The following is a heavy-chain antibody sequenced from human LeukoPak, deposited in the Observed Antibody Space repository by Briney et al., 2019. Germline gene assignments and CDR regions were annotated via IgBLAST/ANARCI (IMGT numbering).Heavy chain of an antibody. V-gene: IGHV5-51*01. J-gene: IGHJ4*02. CDR2: IYPGDADT. D-gene: IGHD5-18*01. CDR1: GYSFTSYW. Sequence: GASLKISXKGSGYSFTSYWIGWVLQMPGKGLEWRGGIYPGDADTKYSPSFQGQVTISADKSISAAYLQWRSLKASDTPMYYCARPFGYSYGSPMGYWGQGTLVTVSS. CDR3: ARPFGYSYGSPMGY.